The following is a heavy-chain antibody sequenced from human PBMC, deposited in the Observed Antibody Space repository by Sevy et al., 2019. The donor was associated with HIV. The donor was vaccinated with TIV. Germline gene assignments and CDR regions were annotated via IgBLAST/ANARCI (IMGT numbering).Heavy chain of an antibody. J-gene: IGHJ6*02. Sequence: GGSLRLSCAASGFTFSSYAMHWVRQAPGKGLEWVAVISYEGSNKYYEDSVKGRFTISRDNSKNTLYLQMNSLRAEDTAVYYCARENYDSYYGMDVWGQGTTVTVSS. CDR3: ARENYDSYYGMDV. CDR1: GFTFSSYA. CDR2: ISYEGSNK. V-gene: IGHV3-30*04.